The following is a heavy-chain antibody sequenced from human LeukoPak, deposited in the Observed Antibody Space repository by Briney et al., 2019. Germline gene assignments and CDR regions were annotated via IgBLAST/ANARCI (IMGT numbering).Heavy chain of an antibody. D-gene: IGHD4-11*01. J-gene: IGHJ5*02. CDR2: ISSSSYI. CDR1: GFTFSSYS. CDR3: ARGSYDYNNWFDP. Sequence: GGSLRLSCAASGFTFSSYSMNWVRQAPGKGLEWVSSISSSSYIYYADSVKGRFTISRDNAKNSLYLQMNSLRAEDTAVYYCARGSYDYNNWFDPWGQGTLVTVSS. V-gene: IGHV3-21*01.